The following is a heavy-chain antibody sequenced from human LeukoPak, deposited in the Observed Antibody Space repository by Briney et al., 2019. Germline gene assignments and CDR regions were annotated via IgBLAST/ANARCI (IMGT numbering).Heavy chain of an antibody. J-gene: IGHJ3*01. D-gene: IGHD5-18*01. CDR2: IKEDGSEK. V-gene: IGHV3-7*01. CDR3: ARHPGYSAFDV. CDR1: GFTFNSYW. Sequence: GGSLRLSCAASGFTFNSYWMSWVRQAPGKGPEFVANIKEDGSEKSYVDSVKGRFTISRDNAKKSVSLQMSSLRVEDTAVYYCARHPGYSAFDVWGQGAMVFVSS.